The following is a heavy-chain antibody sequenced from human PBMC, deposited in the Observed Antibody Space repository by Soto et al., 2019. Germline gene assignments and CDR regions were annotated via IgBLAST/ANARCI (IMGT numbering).Heavy chain of an antibody. D-gene: IGHD5-18*01. V-gene: IGHV1-18*04. CDR1: GYTFTSYG. J-gene: IGHJ6*02. Sequence: SVKVSCKASGYTFTSYGFTWVRQAPVHGLEWMGWISAYTGNTNYSQKLQGRVTMTTDTFTGTAYMELRSLTSDDTAVYYCGVDKPMVTDYYYGMDVWGQGTTVTVSS. CDR3: GVDKPMVTDYYYGMDV. CDR2: ISAYTGNT.